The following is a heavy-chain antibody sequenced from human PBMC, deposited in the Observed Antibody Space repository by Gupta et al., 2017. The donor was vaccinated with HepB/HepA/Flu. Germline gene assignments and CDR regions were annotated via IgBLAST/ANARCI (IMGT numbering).Heavy chain of an antibody. Sequence: QITLKESGPTLLKPRKTLTLTGASAGFSLNNGGGGVGWIRQPTGKDLEWLAVIYGADDKRYSPSLKNRLTITKVASKIQVVLTMTNMDPLDTSTCYCAHTLTGGYTLLSFDSWGQGTLVSVSS. CDR1: GFSLNNGGGG. D-gene: IGHD5-12*01. CDR2: IYGADDK. CDR3: AHTLTGGYTLLSFDS. V-gene: IGHV2-5*02. J-gene: IGHJ4*02.